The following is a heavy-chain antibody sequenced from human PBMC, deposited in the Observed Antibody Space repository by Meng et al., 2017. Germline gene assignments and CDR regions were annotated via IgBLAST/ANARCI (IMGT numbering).Heavy chain of an antibody. D-gene: IGHD3-16*02. CDR3: ASQKNPYYDYVWGSYRTFGFDY. Sequence: GESLKISCAASGFTFSSYWMSWVRQAPGKGLEWVANIKQDGSEKYYVDSVKGRFTISRDNAKNSLYLQMNSLTAEDTAVYYCASQKNPYYDYVWGSYRTFGFDYWGQGTLVT. V-gene: IGHV3-7*01. J-gene: IGHJ4*02. CDR2: IKQDGSEK. CDR1: GFTFSSYW.